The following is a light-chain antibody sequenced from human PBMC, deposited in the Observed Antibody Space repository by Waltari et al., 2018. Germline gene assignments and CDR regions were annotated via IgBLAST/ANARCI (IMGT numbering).Light chain of an antibody. CDR1: QRVSNY. V-gene: IGKV3-11*01. Sequence: SCRASQRVSNYCAWYQQNPGQAPRLLIYDTSNRATGIPARFSGSGFGTDFTLTISSLEPEDFAVYYCQQRRDWPLTCGGGTKVEIK. J-gene: IGKJ4*01. CDR2: DTS. CDR3: QQRRDWPLT.